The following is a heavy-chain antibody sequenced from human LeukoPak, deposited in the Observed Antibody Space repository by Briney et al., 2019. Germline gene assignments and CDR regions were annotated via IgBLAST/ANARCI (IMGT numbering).Heavy chain of an antibody. J-gene: IGHJ4*02. D-gene: IGHD2-15*01. Sequence: ASVKVSCXASGYTFTSYGITWVRQAPGQGLECMGWISAYNGNTNYAQKLQGRVTMTTDTSTSTAYMELRSLRSDDTAVYYCARALYCSGGSCYSGSIDSWGQGTLVTVSS. CDR2: ISAYNGNT. CDR3: ARALYCSGGSCYSGSIDS. V-gene: IGHV1-18*01. CDR1: GYTFTSYG.